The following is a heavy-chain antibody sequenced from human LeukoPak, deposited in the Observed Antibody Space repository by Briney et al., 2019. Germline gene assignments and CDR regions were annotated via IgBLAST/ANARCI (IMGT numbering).Heavy chain of an antibody. J-gene: IGHJ6*03. CDR2: INHSGST. CDR3: ARGYIWFGELYPYYMDV. Sequence: PSETLSLTXAVYGGSFSGYYWSWIRQPPGKGLEWIGEINHSGSTNYNPSLKSRVTISVDTSKNQFSLKLSSVTAADTAVYYCARGYIWFGELYPYYMDVWGKRTTVTVSS. D-gene: IGHD3-10*01. V-gene: IGHV4-34*01. CDR1: GGSFSGYY.